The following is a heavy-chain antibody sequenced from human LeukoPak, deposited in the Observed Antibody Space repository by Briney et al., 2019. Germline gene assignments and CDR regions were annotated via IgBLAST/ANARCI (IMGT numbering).Heavy chain of an antibody. CDR3: ARDRGDYVWGSYRYTLDY. CDR2: IIPIFGTA. CDR1: GGTFSSYA. Sequence: SVKVSCKASGGTFSSYAISWVRQAPGQGLKWMGRIIPIFGTANYAQKFQGRVTITTDESTSTAYMELSSLRSEDTAVYYCARDRGDYVWGSYRYTLDYWGQGTLVTVSS. J-gene: IGHJ4*02. D-gene: IGHD3-16*02. V-gene: IGHV1-69*05.